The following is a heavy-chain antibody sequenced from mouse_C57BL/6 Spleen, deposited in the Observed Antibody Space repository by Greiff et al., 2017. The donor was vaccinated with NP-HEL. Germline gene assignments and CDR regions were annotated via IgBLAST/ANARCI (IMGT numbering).Heavy chain of an antibody. CDR1: GFTFTDYY. CDR2: IRNKANGYTT. Sequence: EVKLMESGGGLVQPGGSLSLSCAASGFTFTDYYMSWVRQPPGKALAWLGFIRNKANGYTTEYSASVKGRFTISRDNSQSILYLQMNALRAEDSATYYCARPGFSGYYFDYWGQGTTLTVSS. CDR3: ARPGFSGYYFDY. D-gene: IGHD3-1*01. V-gene: IGHV7-3*01. J-gene: IGHJ2*01.